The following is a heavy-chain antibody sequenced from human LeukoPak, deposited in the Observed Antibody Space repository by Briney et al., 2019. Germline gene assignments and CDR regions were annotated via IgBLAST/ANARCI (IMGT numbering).Heavy chain of an antibody. V-gene: IGHV1-46*01. D-gene: IGHD5-24*01. J-gene: IGHJ3*02. CDR1: GHTFTSYY. Sequence: ASVKVSCKASGHTFTSYYMHWVRQAPGQGLEWMGIINPGGGSTSYAQKFQGRVSMTSDMSTSTVYMELSSLRSEDTAVYHCARADITRDGYNSAFDIWGQGTMVTVSS. CDR3: ARADITRDGYNSAFDI. CDR2: INPGGGST.